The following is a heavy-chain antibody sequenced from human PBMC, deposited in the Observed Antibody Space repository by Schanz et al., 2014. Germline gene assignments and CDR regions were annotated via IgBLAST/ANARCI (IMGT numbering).Heavy chain of an antibody. CDR3: ARDGGEVVRGVIEGVNHYYYGMDV. J-gene: IGHJ6*02. Sequence: QVQLVQSGAEVKKPGASVKVSCKASGYTFSSYGITWVRQAPGQGLEWMGWINGYNGHTLYAQKFQGRVTMTTDTSTSTSYRELTSLRFDDTAVYYCARDGGEVVRGVIEGVNHYYYGMDVWGQGTTVTVSS. CDR1: GYTFSSYG. D-gene: IGHD3-10*01. CDR2: INGYNGHT. V-gene: IGHV1-18*01.